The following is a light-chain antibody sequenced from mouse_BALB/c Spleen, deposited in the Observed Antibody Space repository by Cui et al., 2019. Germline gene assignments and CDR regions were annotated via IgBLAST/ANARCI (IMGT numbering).Light chain of an antibody. J-gene: IGKJ1*01. CDR2: SGS. CDR3: QQHNEYPWT. CDR1: KSISKD. Sequence: DVQLTHSPSYLAASPGETITNNCRASKSISKDLAWYQEKPGKTNKVLIYSGSTWQSGIPSRFSGSGSGTDFTLTISSLEPEDFAMYYCQQHNEYPWTFGGGTKLEIK. V-gene: IGKV16-104*01.